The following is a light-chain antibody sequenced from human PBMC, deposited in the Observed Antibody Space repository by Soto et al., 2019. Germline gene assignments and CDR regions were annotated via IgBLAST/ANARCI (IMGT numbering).Light chain of an antibody. CDR1: QDIKNY. J-gene: IGKJ2*02. CDR3: QQFDSVPCT. Sequence: IEMTQSPSALSASAGDRVTITCQASQDIKNYVIWYQQKPGRAPKLLIYDAASLGTGVSSRFSGSGSGTEFTLTISSLQPEYVATYYCQQFDSVPCTFGQGTKLEIK. CDR2: DAA. V-gene: IGKV1-33*01.